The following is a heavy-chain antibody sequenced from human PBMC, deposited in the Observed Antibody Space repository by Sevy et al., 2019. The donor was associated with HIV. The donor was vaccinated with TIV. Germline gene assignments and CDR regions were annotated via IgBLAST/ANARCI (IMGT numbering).Heavy chain of an antibody. CDR2: IYYSGGT. J-gene: IGHJ6*03. D-gene: IGHD3-9*01. Sequence: SETLSLTCTVSGGSISSYYWSWIRQPPGKGLEWIGYIYYSGGTNYNPSLKSRVTISVDTSKNQFSLKLSSVTAADTAVYYCARGKRYFDSPYYYMDVWGKGTTVTVSS. V-gene: IGHV4-59*01. CDR1: GGSISSYY. CDR3: ARGKRYFDSPYYYMDV.